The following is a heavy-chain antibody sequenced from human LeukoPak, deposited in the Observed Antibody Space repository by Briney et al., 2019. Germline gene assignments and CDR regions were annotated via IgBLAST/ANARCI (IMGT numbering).Heavy chain of an antibody. CDR1: GYTFTSYY. CDR2: INPSGGST. CDR3: ARDAYDSSGYYYVFDY. Sequence: GASVKVSCKASGYTFTSYYMHWVRQAPAQGLEWMGIINPSGGSTSYAQKFQGRVTMTRDTSTSTVYMELSSLRSEDTAVYYCARDAYDSSGYYYVFDYWGQGTLVTVSS. D-gene: IGHD3-22*01. V-gene: IGHV1-46*03. J-gene: IGHJ4*02.